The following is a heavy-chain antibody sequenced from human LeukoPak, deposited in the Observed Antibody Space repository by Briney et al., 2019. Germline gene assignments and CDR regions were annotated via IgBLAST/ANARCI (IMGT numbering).Heavy chain of an antibody. V-gene: IGHV1-18*01. CDR1: GYTFTSYG. CDR3: ARNRWEPYHNDAFDI. J-gene: IGHJ3*02. Sequence: ASVKVSCKASGYTFTSYGISWVRQAPGQRLEWMGWISVYNGNTNYAQKLQGRVTMTTNTSTSTAYMDLRSLRSDDTAVYYCARNRWEPYHNDAFDIWGQGTMVTVSS. D-gene: IGHD1-26*01. CDR2: ISVYNGNT.